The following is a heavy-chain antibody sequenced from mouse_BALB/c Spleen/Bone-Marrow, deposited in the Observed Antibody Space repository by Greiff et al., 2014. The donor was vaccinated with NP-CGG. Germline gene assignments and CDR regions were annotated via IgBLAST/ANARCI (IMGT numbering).Heavy chain of an antibody. Sequence: LVESGAELVKPGTSVKMSCKASGYTFTSYWTHWVKQRPGQGLEWIGDIYPGSDSTNYNEKFKSKATLTVDTSSSTAYMQLSSPTSEDSAVYYCAREKDWVFDYWGQGTTLTVSS. J-gene: IGHJ2*01. D-gene: IGHD4-1*01. V-gene: IGHV1-55*01. CDR1: GYTFTSYW. CDR3: AREKDWVFDY. CDR2: IYPGSDST.